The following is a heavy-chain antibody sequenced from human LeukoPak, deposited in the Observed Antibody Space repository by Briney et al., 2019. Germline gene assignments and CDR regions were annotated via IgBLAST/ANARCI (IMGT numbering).Heavy chain of an antibody. Sequence: GRSLRLSCAASGFAFNTYAMHWVRQAPGKGLEWVAVISYDGSNKYYADSVKGRFTISRDNSKNTLYLQMNSLRAEDTAVYYCARPVMITFGGVIASFGYWGQGTLVTVSS. CDR1: GFAFNTYA. CDR3: ARPVMITFGGVIASFGY. D-gene: IGHD3-16*02. J-gene: IGHJ4*02. CDR2: ISYDGSNK. V-gene: IGHV3-30-3*01.